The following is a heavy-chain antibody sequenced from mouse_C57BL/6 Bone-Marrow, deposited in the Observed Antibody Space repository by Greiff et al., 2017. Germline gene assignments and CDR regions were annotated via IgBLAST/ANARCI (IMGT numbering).Heavy chain of an antibody. CDR2: IHPNSGST. J-gene: IGHJ2*01. CDR3: ARDDGYDGSYCDY. V-gene: IGHV1-64*01. CDR1: GYTFTSYW. Sequence: QVHVKQPGAELVKPGASVKLSCKASGYTFTSYWMHWVKQRPGQGLEWIGMIHPNSGSTTYNEKFKSKATLTVDKSSSTAYMQLSSLTSEDTAVYYRARDDGYDGSYCDYWGKGTTLTVSS. D-gene: IGHD2-2*01.